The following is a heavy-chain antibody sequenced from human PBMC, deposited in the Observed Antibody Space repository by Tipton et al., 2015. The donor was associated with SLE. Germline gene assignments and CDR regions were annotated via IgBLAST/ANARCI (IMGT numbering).Heavy chain of an antibody. Sequence: SLRLSCAASGFTFSSYSMNWVRQAPGKGLEWVSYISSSSSTIYYADSVKGRFTISRDNAKNSLYLQMNSLRAEDTAVYYCARDKGDYVWGSYRPDAFDIWGQGTMVTVSS. J-gene: IGHJ3*02. D-gene: IGHD3-16*02. V-gene: IGHV3-48*04. CDR2: ISSSSSTI. CDR3: ARDKGDYVWGSYRPDAFDI. CDR1: GFTFSSYS.